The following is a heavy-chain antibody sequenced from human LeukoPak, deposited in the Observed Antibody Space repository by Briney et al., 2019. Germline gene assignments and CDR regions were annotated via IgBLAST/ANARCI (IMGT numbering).Heavy chain of an antibody. J-gene: IGHJ4*02. CDR1: GFTFSSYW. CDR2: IASDGSST. V-gene: IGHV3-74*01. Sequence: GGSLRLSCAASGFTFSSYWMNWVRQAPGRGLVWVSRIASDGSSTTYADSVKGRFSISRDNAKNTLYLQMNSLRVEDTAVYYCARGRPHGNDYWGQGTLVTVSS. CDR3: ARGRPHGNDY. D-gene: IGHD4-23*01.